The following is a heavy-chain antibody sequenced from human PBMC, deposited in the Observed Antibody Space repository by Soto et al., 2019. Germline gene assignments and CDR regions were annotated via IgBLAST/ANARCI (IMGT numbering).Heavy chain of an antibody. J-gene: IGHJ4*02. CDR2: IYYSGST. D-gene: IGHD3-22*01. CDR3: GRALSGYYYAFDY. CDR1: GGSISSYY. V-gene: IGHV4-59*01. Sequence: SETLSLTCTVSGGSISSYYWSWIRQPPGKGLEWIGYIYYSGSTNYNPSLKSRVTISVDTSKNQFSLKLSSVTAADTAVYYCGRALSGYYYAFDYWGQGTLVTVSS.